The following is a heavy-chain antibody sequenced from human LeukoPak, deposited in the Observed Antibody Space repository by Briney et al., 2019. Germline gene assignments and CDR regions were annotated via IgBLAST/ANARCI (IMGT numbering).Heavy chain of an antibody. CDR3: STDAGYCNSTTCSYYFDY. CDR2: FDPEDGEI. CDR1: GYSLTELS. Sequence: ASVKVSCKVSGYSLTELSIHWVRQAPGKGLEWMGGFDPEDGEIRYAQKFQGRVTMTEDRSTDTAYMQLSSLRSEDTAVYYCSTDAGYCNSTTCSYYFDYWGQRTLVSVSS. V-gene: IGHV1-24*01. D-gene: IGHD2/OR15-2a*01. J-gene: IGHJ4*02.